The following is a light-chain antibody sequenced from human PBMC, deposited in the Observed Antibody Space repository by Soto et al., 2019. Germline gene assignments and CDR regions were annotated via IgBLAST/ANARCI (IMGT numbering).Light chain of an antibody. CDR2: DAS. J-gene: IGKJ1*01. Sequence: EIVLTQSPGTLSLSPGERATVSCRGSPSITSTYLAWYQHKPGQAPRLLIYDASRRVPGIPDRFSGSGSGTDFTLTISTLEPEDFAVYYCQQYGTSTGTFGLGTKVEIK. CDR3: QQYGTSTGT. CDR1: PSITSTY. V-gene: IGKV3-20*01.